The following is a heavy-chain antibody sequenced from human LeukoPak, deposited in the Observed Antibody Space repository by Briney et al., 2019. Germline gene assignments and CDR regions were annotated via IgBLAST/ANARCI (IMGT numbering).Heavy chain of an antibody. J-gene: IGHJ4*02. CDR1: GFTFSTYS. CDR2: ISSGSSTL. D-gene: IGHD5-12*01. V-gene: IGHV3-48*01. Sequence: PGGSLRLSCAASGFTFSTYSMNWVRQAPGKGLEWVSFISSGSSTLYYADSVKGRFTISRDNSKNTLFLQMSSLRTEDTAVYYCASPYSGYDYNFDHWGQGTLVTVSS. CDR3: ASPYSGYDYNFDH.